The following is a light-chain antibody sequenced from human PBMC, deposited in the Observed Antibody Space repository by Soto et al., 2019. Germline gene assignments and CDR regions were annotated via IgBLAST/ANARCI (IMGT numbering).Light chain of an antibody. CDR2: SAS. CDR3: QQYGSTPSIT. CDR1: QSVTRIY. J-gene: IGKJ5*01. V-gene: IGKV3-20*01. Sequence: EIVLTQSPGTLSLSPGERATLSCRASQSVTRIYLAWYQLKPGQAPRLLIYSASNTATGIPDRFSGSGSGTDFTLSISRLEPEDFAVYYCQQYGSTPSITFGQGTRLEIK.